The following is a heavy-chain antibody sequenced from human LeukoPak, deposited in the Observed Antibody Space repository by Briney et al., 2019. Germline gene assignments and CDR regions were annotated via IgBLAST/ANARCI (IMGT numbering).Heavy chain of an antibody. Sequence: PGGSLRLSCAASGFTFSSYEMNWVRQAPGKGLEWVSYISSSSTTTRYADSVKGRFTVSRDNAKSSLYLQMNSLRAEDTAVYYCATYRLSYADYWGQGTLVTVSS. J-gene: IGHJ4*02. CDR1: GFTFSSYE. V-gene: IGHV3-48*03. CDR3: ATYRLSYADY. CDR2: ISSSSTTT. D-gene: IGHD2-2*01.